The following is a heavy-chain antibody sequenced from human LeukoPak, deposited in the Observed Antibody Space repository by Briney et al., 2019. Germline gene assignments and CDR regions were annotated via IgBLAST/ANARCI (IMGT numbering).Heavy chain of an antibody. CDR3: ASQILCSGGSCYSSNWFDP. CDR2: MNPNSGNT. V-gene: IGHV1-8*01. CDR1: GYTFTSYD. J-gene: IGHJ5*02. Sequence: ASVKVSCKASGYTFTSYDINWVRQATGQGLEWMGWMNPNSGNTGYAQKFQGRVTMTRNTSISTAYMELSSLRSEDTAVYYCASQILCSGGSCYSSNWFDPWGQGTLVTVSS. D-gene: IGHD2-15*01.